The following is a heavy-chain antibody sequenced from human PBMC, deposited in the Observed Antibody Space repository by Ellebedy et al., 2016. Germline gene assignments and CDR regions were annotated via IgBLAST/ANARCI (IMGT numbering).Heavy chain of an antibody. CDR2: IYSGGST. D-gene: IGHD3-10*01. J-gene: IGHJ4*02. CDR3: ARGQLWFGY. CDR1: GFTVSSNY. Sequence: GESLKISCAASGFTVSSNYMSWVRQAPGKGLEWVSVIYSGGSTYYADSVKGRFTISRDNSKNTLYLQMNSLRAEDTAVYYCARGQLWFGYWGQGTLVTVSS. V-gene: IGHV3-53*01.